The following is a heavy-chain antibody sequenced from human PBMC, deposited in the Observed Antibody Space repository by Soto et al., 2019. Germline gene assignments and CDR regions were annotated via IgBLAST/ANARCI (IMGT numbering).Heavy chain of an antibody. Sequence: HEQLVQSGAEVKTPGASVKVPCKASGYTFTDRYIHWVRQAPGQGLESTGWIGYKNGDTEYVQKFQGRVTMTRDTSDNTVYMELSRLTSGDTAVYYCARDGHREGHSDAFDIWGQWTMVTVSS. CDR2: IGYKNGDT. CDR1: GYTFTDRY. V-gene: IGHV1-2*02. J-gene: IGHJ3*02. CDR3: ARDGHREGHSDAFDI.